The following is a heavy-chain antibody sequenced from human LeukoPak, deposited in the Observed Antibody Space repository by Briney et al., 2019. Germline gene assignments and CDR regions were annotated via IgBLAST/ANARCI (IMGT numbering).Heavy chain of an antibody. Sequence: SETLSLTCTVSGGSISSSSYYWGWIRQPPGKGLEWIGNIYYSGSTYYNPSLKSRVTISVDTSKNQFSLKLSSVTAADTAVYYCARVPGWAIDYWGQGTLVTVSS. D-gene: IGHD1-14*01. CDR3: ARVPGWAIDY. V-gene: IGHV4-39*07. CDR2: IYYSGST. J-gene: IGHJ4*02. CDR1: GGSISSSSYY.